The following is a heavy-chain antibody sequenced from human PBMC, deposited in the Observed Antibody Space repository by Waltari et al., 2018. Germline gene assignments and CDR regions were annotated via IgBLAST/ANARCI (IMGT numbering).Heavy chain of an antibody. CDR2: IIPILGIA. CDR3: ASGGGWGHIVVVSRTDAFDI. V-gene: IGHV1-69*04. D-gene: IGHD2-21*01. CDR1: GGTFSSYA. J-gene: IGHJ3*02. Sequence: QVQLVQSGAEVKKPGSSVKVSCKASGGTFSSYAISWVRQAPGQGLEWMGGIIPILGIANYAQKFQGRVTITADESTSTAYMELSSLRSEDTAVYYCASGGGWGHIVVVSRTDAFDIWGQGTMVTVSS.